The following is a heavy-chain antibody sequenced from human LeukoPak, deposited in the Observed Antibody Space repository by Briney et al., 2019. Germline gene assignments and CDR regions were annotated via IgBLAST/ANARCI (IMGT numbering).Heavy chain of an antibody. CDR1: GFTFSSYW. Sequence: RGSLRLSCAASGFTFSSYWMSWVRQAPGRGLEWVANIKQDGSEKYYVDSVKGRFTISRDNAKNSLYLQMNSLRAEDTAVYYCARAGRRDGYNTGDYWGQGTLVTVSS. V-gene: IGHV3-7*01. CDR2: IKQDGSEK. CDR3: ARAGRRDGYNTGDY. J-gene: IGHJ4*02. D-gene: IGHD5-24*01.